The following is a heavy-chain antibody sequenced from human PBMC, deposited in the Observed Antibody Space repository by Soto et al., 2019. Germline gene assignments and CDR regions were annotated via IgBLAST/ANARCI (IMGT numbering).Heavy chain of an antibody. J-gene: IGHJ4*02. CDR3: AKATGYSSGWYDY. CDR1: GFTFSSHA. V-gene: IGHV3-23*01. CDR2: ISGSDGST. Sequence: EVQLLESGGGLVRPGGSLRLTCAASGFTFSSHAMNWSRRAPGKGREWISAISGSDGSTYYADSVKGRFTISRDNSKNTLFLQMNTLGAEDTAVYYCAKATGYSSGWYDYWGQGTLVTVSS. D-gene: IGHD6-19*01.